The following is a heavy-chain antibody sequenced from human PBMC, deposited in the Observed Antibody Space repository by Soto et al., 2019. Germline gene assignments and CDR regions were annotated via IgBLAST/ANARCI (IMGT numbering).Heavy chain of an antibody. D-gene: IGHD6-13*01. CDR3: ARQDYSTTWYLNY. CDR2: ISGSGGAT. Sequence: EVQLLESGGGVVQPGGSLRLSCAASGFTFSAYAMSWVRQAPGKGLEWVSVISGSGGATYYADSVKGRFTISRDNSKNTLYLQMNSLGAEDTAVYYCARQDYSTTWYLNYWGQGTLVTV. V-gene: IGHV3-23*01. CDR1: GFTFSAYA. J-gene: IGHJ4*02.